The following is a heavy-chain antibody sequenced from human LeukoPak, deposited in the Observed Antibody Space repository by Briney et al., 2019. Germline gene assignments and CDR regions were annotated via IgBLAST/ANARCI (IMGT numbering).Heavy chain of an antibody. D-gene: IGHD3-10*01. CDR1: GYTFTNYY. CDR2: INPGGGNT. CDR3: ARDGNRRTTYYYGSGSDY. Sequence: ATVKVSCKASGYTFTNYYIHWVRQAPGQGLEWMGLINPGGGNTNYAQNFQGRVTMTTDTSTSTSYMELRSLRSDDTAVYYCARDGNRRTTYYYGSGSDYWGQGTLVTVSS. J-gene: IGHJ4*02. V-gene: IGHV1-46*01.